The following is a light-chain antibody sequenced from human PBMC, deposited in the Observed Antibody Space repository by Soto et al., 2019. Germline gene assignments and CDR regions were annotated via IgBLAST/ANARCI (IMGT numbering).Light chain of an antibody. Sequence: QSVLTQPASVSGSPGQSITISCTGTSSDVGNYIFVSWYQQHPGKAPKLVIYEVTKRPSGVSDRFSGSKSGNTASLTISGLQAEDEAEYFCCSYTGTSTGVFGGGTKLTVL. CDR3: CSYTGTSTGV. V-gene: IGLV2-23*02. J-gene: IGLJ3*02. CDR1: SSDVGNYIF. CDR2: EVT.